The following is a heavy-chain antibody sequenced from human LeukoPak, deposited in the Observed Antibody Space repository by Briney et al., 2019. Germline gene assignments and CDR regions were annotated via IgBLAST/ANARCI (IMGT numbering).Heavy chain of an antibody. CDR2: IIPIFGTA. V-gene: IGHV1-69*05. J-gene: IGHJ4*02. CDR1: GCTFSSYA. CDR3: ARSSIAAAGPFDY. Sequence: SVKVSCKASGCTFSSYAISWVRQAPGQGLEWMGRIIPIFGTANYAQKFQGRVTITTDESTSTAYMELSSLRSEDTAVYYCARSSIAAAGPFDYWGQGTLVTVSS. D-gene: IGHD6-13*01.